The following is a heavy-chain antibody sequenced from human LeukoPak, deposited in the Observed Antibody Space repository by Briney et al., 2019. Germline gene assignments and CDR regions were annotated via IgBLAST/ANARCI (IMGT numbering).Heavy chain of an antibody. V-gene: IGHV3-21*01. J-gene: IGHJ4*02. CDR2: ISSSSSYI. Sequence: GGSLRLSCAASGFTFSSYSMNWVRQAPGKGLEWVSSISSSSSYIYYADSVKGRFTISRDNAKNSLYLQMNSLRAEDTAEYYCARDSSIAARPLDYWGQGTLVTVSS. D-gene: IGHD6-6*01. CDR1: GFTFSSYS. CDR3: ARDSSIAARPLDY.